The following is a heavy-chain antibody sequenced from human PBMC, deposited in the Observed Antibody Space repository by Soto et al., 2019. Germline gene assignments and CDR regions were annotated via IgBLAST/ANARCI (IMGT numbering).Heavy chain of an antibody. J-gene: IGHJ4*02. CDR1: GYSFSSYW. D-gene: IGHD3-9*01. CDR3: ARFRGDYDFLTGYYPDGGYFDY. V-gene: IGHV5-51*01. CDR2: INPGDSDS. Sequence: PGESLKISCKGSGYSFSSYWIGWVRQMPGKGLEWMGIINPGDSDSRYSPSFQGQVTISADKSISTAYLQWSSLEASDTAMYYCARFRGDYDFLTGYYPDGGYFDYWGQGTLVTVSS.